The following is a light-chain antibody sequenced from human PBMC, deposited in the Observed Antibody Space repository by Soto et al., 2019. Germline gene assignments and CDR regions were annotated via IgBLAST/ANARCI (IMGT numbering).Light chain of an antibody. V-gene: IGKV1-5*03. Sequence: DIQMTQSPSTLSSSLGDRVTLTCRASQSINNWLAWYQQKQGKAPKLLLYKASTFDIAVTSRFSGSGSGTEFTITIRKPEPDDVSTYYRQRNDPYWTFGQGTKVEIK. CDR2: KAS. CDR3: QRNDPYWT. CDR1: QSINNW. J-gene: IGKJ1*01.